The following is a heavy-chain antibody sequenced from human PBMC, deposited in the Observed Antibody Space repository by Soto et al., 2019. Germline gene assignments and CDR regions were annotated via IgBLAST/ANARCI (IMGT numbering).Heavy chain of an antibody. CDR1: GFTFSSYV. J-gene: IGHJ6*02. D-gene: IGHD3-10*01. CDR2: ISGSGGST. Sequence: PGGSLRLSCAASGFTFSSYVMSWVRQAPGKGLEWVSGISGSGGSTYYADSVKGRFTISRDNFKNTLYLQMNSLRAEDTAVYYCAKDYYGSGTYYYYGMDVWGQGTTVTVSS. V-gene: IGHV3-23*01. CDR3: AKDYYGSGTYYYYGMDV.